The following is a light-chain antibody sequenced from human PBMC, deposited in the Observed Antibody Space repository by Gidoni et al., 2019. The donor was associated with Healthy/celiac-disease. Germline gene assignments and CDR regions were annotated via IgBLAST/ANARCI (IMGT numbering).Light chain of an antibody. CDR1: QSVLYSSNNKNY. CDR2: WAS. CDR3: QQYYSPPPT. Sequence: IVLTQSPDSLAVSLGARATINCKPSQSVLYSSNNKNYLAWYQQKPGQPPKLLIYWASTRESGVPDRFSGSGSGTDFTLTISSLQAEDVAVYYCQQYYSPPPTFXQXTKVEIK. J-gene: IGKJ1*01. V-gene: IGKV4-1*01.